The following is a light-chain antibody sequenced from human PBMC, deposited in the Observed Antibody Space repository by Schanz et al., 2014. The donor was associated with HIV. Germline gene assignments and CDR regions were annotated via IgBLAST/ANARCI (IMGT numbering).Light chain of an antibody. CDR2: DVS. CDR1: SSDVGDYDY. Sequence: QSALTQPRSVSGSPGQSVTISCTGTSSDVGDYDYVSWYQQLPGKAPKFIIYDVSQRPSGVPDRFSGSKSGNTASLTISGLQPEDEADYYCCSYTTTSTYVFGAGTKVTVL. CDR3: CSYTTTSTYV. J-gene: IGLJ1*01. V-gene: IGLV2-11*01.